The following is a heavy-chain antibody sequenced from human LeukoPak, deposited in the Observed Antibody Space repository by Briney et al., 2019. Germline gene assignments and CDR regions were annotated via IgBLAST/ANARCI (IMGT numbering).Heavy chain of an antibody. J-gene: IGHJ4*02. Sequence: SETLSLTCTVSGGSISSYYWSWIRQPPGKGLEWSGYIYYSGSTNYNPSLKRRVTISVDTSKNQFSLKLSSVTAADTAVYYCARVKVVPAAMYDYWGQGTLVTVSS. V-gene: IGHV4-59*01. CDR1: GGSISSYY. D-gene: IGHD2-2*01. CDR2: IYYSGST. CDR3: ARVKVVPAAMYDY.